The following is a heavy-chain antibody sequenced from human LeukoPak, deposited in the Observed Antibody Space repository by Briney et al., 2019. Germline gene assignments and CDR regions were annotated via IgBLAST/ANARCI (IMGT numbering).Heavy chain of an antibody. V-gene: IGHV4-61*02. J-gene: IGHJ5*02. D-gene: IGHD6-6*01. CDR2: IYTSGST. Sequence: PSETLSLTCTVSGGSISSGSYYWSWIRQPAGKGLEWIGRIYTSGSTNYNPSLKSRVTISVDTSKNQFSLKLSSVTAADTAVYYCARDYRPSLNLVTPGWFDPWGQGTLVTVFS. CDR1: GGSISSGSYY. CDR3: ARDYRPSLNLVTPGWFDP.